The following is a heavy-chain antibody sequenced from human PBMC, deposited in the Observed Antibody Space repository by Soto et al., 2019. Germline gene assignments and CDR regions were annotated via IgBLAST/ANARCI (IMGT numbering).Heavy chain of an antibody. J-gene: IGHJ3*01. V-gene: IGHV3-33*03. CDR3: ARAQYTGSYFDACDV. Sequence: GGSLRLSCAASGFSFSSYGMHWVRQAPGKGLDWVAVIWYDGSNKYYAESVKGRFTISRDNSKNTLYVQMNSLTVEDTAVYYCARAQYTGSYFDACDVWGQGTMVTVS. CDR2: IWYDGSNK. CDR1: GFSFSSYG. D-gene: IGHD1-26*01.